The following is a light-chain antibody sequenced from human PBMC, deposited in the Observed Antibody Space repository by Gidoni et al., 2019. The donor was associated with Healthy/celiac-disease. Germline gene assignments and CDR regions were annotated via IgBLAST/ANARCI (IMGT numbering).Light chain of an antibody. J-gene: IGLJ2*01. CDR2: DVS. V-gene: IGLV2-14*03. CDR1: SSDVGGSNY. CDR3: SSYTSSSTPVV. Sequence: QSALTQPASVSGSPGTSITISCPGTSSDVGGSNYVSWYQQHPGKAPTLMIYDVSNRPSGVSNRVSGAKSGNTASLTIAGLQAEDEADYYCSSYTSSSTPVVFGGGTKLTVL.